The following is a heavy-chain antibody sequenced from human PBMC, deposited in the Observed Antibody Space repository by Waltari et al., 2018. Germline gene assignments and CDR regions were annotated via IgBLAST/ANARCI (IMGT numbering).Heavy chain of an antibody. CDR3: ARSGYCSSTSCSPPDY. Sequence: QVQLVQSGAEVKKPGSSVKVSCKASGGTFSSSANSWVRQAPGQGLEWMGGIIPIFGTANYAQKFQGRVTITADESTSTAYMELSSLRSEDTAVYYCARSGYCSSTSCSPPDYWGQGTLVTVSS. D-gene: IGHD2-2*01. V-gene: IGHV1-69*01. CDR1: GGTFSSSA. CDR2: IIPIFGTA. J-gene: IGHJ4*02.